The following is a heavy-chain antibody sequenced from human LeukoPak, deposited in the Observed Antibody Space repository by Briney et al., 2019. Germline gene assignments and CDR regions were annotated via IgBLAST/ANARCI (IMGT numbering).Heavy chain of an antibody. V-gene: IGHV7-4-1*02. CDR1: GYTFTSYA. D-gene: IGHD2-15*01. Sequence: ASVKVSCKASGYTFTSYAMNWVRQAPGQGLEWMGWINTNTGNPTYAQGFTGRFVFSLDTSVSTAYLQISSLKAEDTAVYYCASLPLGYCSGGSCYSRGIDPWGQGTLVTVSS. CDR2: INTNTGNP. J-gene: IGHJ5*02. CDR3: ASLPLGYCSGGSCYSRGIDP.